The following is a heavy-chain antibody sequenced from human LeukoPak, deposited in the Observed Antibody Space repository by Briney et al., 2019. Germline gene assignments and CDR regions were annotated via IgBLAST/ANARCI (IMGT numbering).Heavy chain of an antibody. D-gene: IGHD4-23*01. J-gene: IGHJ4*02. V-gene: IGHV3-74*01. CDR3: ARGRPHGNDY. Sequence: SGGSLRLSCAASGFTFSSYWMNWVRHAPGKGLVWVSRIASDGSSTTYADSVKGRFSISRDNAENTLYLQMNSLRVEDTAVYYCARGRPHGNDYWGQGTLVTVSS. CDR2: IASDGSST. CDR1: GFTFSSYW.